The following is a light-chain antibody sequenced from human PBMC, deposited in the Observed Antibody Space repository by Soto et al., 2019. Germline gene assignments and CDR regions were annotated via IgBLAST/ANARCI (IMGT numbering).Light chain of an antibody. J-gene: IGKJ1*01. CDR3: VQSKQWPWT. V-gene: IGKV2-30*01. CDR1: HSLVFSDGYTY. Sequence: DVVLTQSPLSLIVTLGQPASISCSSSHSLVFSDGYTYLNWFQQRPGQSPRRLIYKVSSRDSGVPDRFSGSGSGTDFTLKISRVEAEDVGGYYCVQSKQWPWTFRQGTTVEIK. CDR2: KVS.